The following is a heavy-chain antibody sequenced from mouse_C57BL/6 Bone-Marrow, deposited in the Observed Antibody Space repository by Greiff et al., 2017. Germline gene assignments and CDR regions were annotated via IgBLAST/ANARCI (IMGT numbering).Heavy chain of an antibody. J-gene: IGHJ4*01. D-gene: IGHD4-1*01. Sequence: DVQLQESGPGLVKPSQSLSLTCSVTGYSITSGYYWNWIRQFPGNKLEWMGYISYDGSNNYNPSLKNRISITRDTSKNQFFLKLNSVTTEDTATYYCARVTGSAMDYWGQGTSVTVSS. V-gene: IGHV3-6*01. CDR3: ARVTGSAMDY. CDR1: GYSITSGYY. CDR2: ISYDGSN.